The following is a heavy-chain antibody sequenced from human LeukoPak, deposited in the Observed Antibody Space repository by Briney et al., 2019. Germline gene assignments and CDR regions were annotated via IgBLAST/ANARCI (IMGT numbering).Heavy chain of an antibody. D-gene: IGHD2-2*01. CDR2: ISYDGSNK. CDR1: GFAFSSYG. CDR3: AKVAGYCSSTSCSLYYYYYMDV. V-gene: IGHV3-30*18. J-gene: IGHJ6*03. Sequence: GGSLRLSCAASGFAFSSYGMHWVRQAPGKGLEWVAVISYDGSNKYYADSVKGRFTISRDNSKNTLYLQMNSLRAEDTAVYYCAKVAGYCSSTSCSLYYYYYMDVWGKGTTVTVSS.